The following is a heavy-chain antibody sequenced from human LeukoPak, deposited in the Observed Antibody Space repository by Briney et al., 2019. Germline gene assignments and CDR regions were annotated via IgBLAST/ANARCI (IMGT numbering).Heavy chain of an antibody. CDR2: ISGSGGST. V-gene: IGHV3-23*01. D-gene: IGHD3-22*01. Sequence: GGSLRLSCAASGFTFSSYAMTWVRQAPGKGLEWVSGISGSGGSTYYADSVKGRFTISRDNSKNTLYAQMNSLRAEDTAVYYCAKGGGMIIVVINGFDYWGRGTLVTVSS. J-gene: IGHJ4*02. CDR1: GFTFSSYA. CDR3: AKGGGMIIVVINGFDY.